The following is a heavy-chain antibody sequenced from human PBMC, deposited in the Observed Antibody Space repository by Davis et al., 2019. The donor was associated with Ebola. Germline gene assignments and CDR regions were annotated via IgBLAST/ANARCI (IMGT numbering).Heavy chain of an antibody. CDR2: ISSSGSTI. CDR1: GFTFSDYY. V-gene: IGHV3-11*01. CDR3: ARVRVATITTYYYTTVWTS. Sequence: PGGSLRLSCAASGFTFSDYYMSWIRQAPGKGLEWVSYISSSGSTIYYADSVKGRFTISRDNAKNSLYLQMNSLRAEDTAVYYCARVRVATITTYYYTTVWTSGAKGPRSPSP. J-gene: IGHJ6*02. D-gene: IGHD5-12*01.